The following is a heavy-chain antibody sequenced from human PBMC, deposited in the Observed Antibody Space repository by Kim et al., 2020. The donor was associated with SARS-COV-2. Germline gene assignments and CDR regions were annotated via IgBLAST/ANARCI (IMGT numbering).Heavy chain of an antibody. CDR2: ISNTASYT. V-gene: IGHV3-11*03. D-gene: IGHD3-10*01. Sequence: GGSLRLSCAASGFTFSDYYMSWIRQVPGKGLEWVSDISNTASYTAYANSGKGRFTITRDNAKDSLHLQLNSLGSEDTALYYCWRRGLTYGGKWFDPWSQGAVVTVSS. CDR3: WRRGLTYGGKWFDP. J-gene: IGHJ5*02. CDR1: GFTFSDYY.